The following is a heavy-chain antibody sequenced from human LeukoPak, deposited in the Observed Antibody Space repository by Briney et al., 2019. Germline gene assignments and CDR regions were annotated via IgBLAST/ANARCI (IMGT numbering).Heavy chain of an antibody. J-gene: IGHJ6*03. Sequence: ASVKASCKASGYTFTSYGISWVRQAPGQGLEWMGWINPNSGGTNYAQKFQGRVTMTRDTSISTASMELSRLRSDDTAVYYYARDIGVTATYYYYYYMDVWGKGTTVTVSS. D-gene: IGHD2-21*02. V-gene: IGHV1-2*02. CDR2: INPNSGGT. CDR1: GYTFTSYG. CDR3: ARDIGVTATYYYYYYMDV.